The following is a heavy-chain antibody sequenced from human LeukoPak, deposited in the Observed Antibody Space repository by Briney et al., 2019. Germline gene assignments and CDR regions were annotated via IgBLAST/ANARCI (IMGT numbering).Heavy chain of an antibody. D-gene: IGHD2-2*01. Sequence: PGESLRLSCAASGFTFSDYAMSWVRQAPGQGLEWLSGLTIAGDSTYYASSVKGRCTITRDNSGNTLFLQLNSLRAEDTAVYFCVESSCRPTSCASDHWGQGTLVTVSS. CDR3: VESSCRPTSCASDH. CDR1: GFTFSDYA. J-gene: IGHJ4*02. V-gene: IGHV3-23*01. CDR2: LTIAGDST.